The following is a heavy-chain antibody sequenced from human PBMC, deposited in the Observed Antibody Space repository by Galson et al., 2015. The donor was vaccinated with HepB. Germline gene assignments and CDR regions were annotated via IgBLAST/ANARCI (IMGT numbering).Heavy chain of an antibody. CDR3: ARGDRDEGLLRAFDI. Sequence: SCKASGYTFTSYYMHWVRQAPGQGLEWMGIINPSGGSTSYAQKFQGRVTMTRDTSTSTVYMELSSLRSEDTAVYYCARGDRDEGLLRAFDIWGQGTMVTV. CDR1: GYTFTSYY. D-gene: IGHD1-26*01. V-gene: IGHV1-46*01. CDR2: INPSGGST. J-gene: IGHJ3*02.